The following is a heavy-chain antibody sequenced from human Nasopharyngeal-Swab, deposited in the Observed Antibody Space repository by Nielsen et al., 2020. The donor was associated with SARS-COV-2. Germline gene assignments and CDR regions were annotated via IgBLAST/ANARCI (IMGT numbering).Heavy chain of an antibody. J-gene: IGHJ4*02. CDR1: GGSISSYY. CDR2: IYTSGST. CDR3: AREERWYSSGWFDY. D-gene: IGHD6-19*01. Sequence: SETLSLTCTVSGGSISSYYWSWIRQPAGKGLEWIGRIYTSGSTNCNPSLKSRVTMSVDTSKNQFSLKLSSVTAADTAVYYCAREERWYSSGWFDYWGQGTLVTVSS. V-gene: IGHV4-4*07.